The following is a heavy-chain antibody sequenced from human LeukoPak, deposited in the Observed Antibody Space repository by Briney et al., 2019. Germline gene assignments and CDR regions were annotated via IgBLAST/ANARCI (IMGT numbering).Heavy chain of an antibody. D-gene: IGHD6-19*01. CDR3: ARDPLYTSGWYYFDY. J-gene: IGHJ4*02. CDR2: ISDGAKTI. Sequence: GGSLRLSXAASGFTFSSYEMNWVRQAPGKGLEWISYISDGAKTIYYAGSVKGRFTISRDNAKNSLYLQMNRLRAEDTAVYYCARDPLYTSGWYYFDYWGQGTLVTVSS. V-gene: IGHV3-48*03. CDR1: GFTFSSYE.